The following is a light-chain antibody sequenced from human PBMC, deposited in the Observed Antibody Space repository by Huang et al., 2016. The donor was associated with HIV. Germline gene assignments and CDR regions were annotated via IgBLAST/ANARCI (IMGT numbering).Light chain of an antibody. CDR2: AAS. CDR1: QSISSY. V-gene: IGKV1-39*01. CDR3: QQSYSNTFT. Sequence: DIQMTQSPSSLSASVGDRVIITCRASQSISSYLNWYQQQPGKAPNLLIYAASSLQSGVPSRFSCSGSGTDFTLTIRSLQPEDFATYYCQQSYSNTFTFGAGTKVDVK. J-gene: IGKJ3*01.